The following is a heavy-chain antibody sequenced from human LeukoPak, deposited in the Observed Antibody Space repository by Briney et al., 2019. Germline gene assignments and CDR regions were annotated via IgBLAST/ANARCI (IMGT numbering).Heavy chain of an antibody. J-gene: IGHJ5*02. Sequence: SETLSLTCAVYGASFRDYYWTWIRQPPGKGLEWIGDVNHSGSAKYNPSLKSRVTISVDTSKNQFFLRLSPVPAADTAVYYCAWERASSNYNNWFDPWGQGTLVTVSS. CDR1: GASFRDYY. CDR2: VNHSGSA. D-gene: IGHD4-11*01. CDR3: AWERASSNYNNWFDP. V-gene: IGHV4-34*01.